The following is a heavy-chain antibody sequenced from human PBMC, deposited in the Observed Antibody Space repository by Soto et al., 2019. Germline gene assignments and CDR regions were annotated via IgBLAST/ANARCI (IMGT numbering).Heavy chain of an antibody. V-gene: IGHV1-69*01. CDR2: IIPIFGTA. D-gene: IGHD2-2*01. CDR1: GGTFSSYA. CDR3: ARDQGPPVAMPAEYYYYYGMDV. J-gene: IGHJ6*02. Sequence: QVQLVQSGAEVKKPGSSVKVSCKASGGTFSSYAIGWVRQAPGQGLEWMGGIIPIFGTANYAQKFQGRVTITADESTSTAYMELSSLRSEDTAVYYCARDQGPPVAMPAEYYYYYGMDVWGQGTTVTVSS.